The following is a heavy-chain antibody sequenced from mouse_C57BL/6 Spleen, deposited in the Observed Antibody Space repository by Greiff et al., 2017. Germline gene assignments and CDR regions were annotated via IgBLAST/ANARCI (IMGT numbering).Heavy chain of an antibody. D-gene: IGHD4-1*01. CDR2: IRNKANGYTT. CDR1: GFTFTDYY. J-gene: IGHJ4*01. Sequence: EVKVVESGGGLVQPGGSLSLSCAASGFTFTDYYMSWVRQPPGKALEWLGFIRNKANGYTTEYSASVKGRFTISRDNSQSILYLQMNALRAEDSATYYCARSPGDYDAMDYWGQGTSVTVSS. V-gene: IGHV7-3*01. CDR3: ARSPGDYDAMDY.